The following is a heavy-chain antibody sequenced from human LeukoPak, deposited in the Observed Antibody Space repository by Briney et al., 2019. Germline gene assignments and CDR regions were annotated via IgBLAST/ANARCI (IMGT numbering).Heavy chain of an antibody. Sequence: PGGSLRLSCVVSGFIVNSNYMSWVRQAPGKGLEWVSIIYSSGSTYYADSVRGRFTISRDNSKNTLYLQMNSLRAEDTAVYYCAKDPTDFDSSGQTYFDYWGQGSLVTVSS. CDR3: AKDPTDFDSSGQTYFDY. CDR2: IYSSGST. D-gene: IGHD3-22*01. CDR1: GFIVNSNY. J-gene: IGHJ4*02. V-gene: IGHV3-53*01.